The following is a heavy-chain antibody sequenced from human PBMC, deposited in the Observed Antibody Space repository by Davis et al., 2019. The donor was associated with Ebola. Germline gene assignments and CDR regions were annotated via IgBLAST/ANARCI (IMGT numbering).Heavy chain of an antibody. Sequence: MPSETLSLTCTVSGGSINNYYWSWIRQPPGKGLEWIGNVYYSGSTNYNPSLKSRVTISVDTSKNQFSLKLSSVTAADTAVYYCARDRVAYYYGSGGYYYYGMDVWGQGTTVTVSS. D-gene: IGHD3-10*01. J-gene: IGHJ6*02. CDR1: GGSINNYY. CDR2: VYYSGST. CDR3: ARDRVAYYYGSGGYYYYGMDV. V-gene: IGHV4-59*01.